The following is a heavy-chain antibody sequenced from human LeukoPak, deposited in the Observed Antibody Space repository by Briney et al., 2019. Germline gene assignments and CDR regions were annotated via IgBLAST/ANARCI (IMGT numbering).Heavy chain of an antibody. CDR3: ASGSLGDGYGVGDYYQYMDV. V-gene: IGHV1-69*05. J-gene: IGHJ6*03. CDR1: GGTFSSYA. Sequence: ASVKVSCKASGGTFSSYAISWVRQAPGQGLEWMGGIMPLFGTANYAQEFQGRVTFTTDESAYTAYMEMSSLRSEDTAVYYCASGSLGDGYGVGDYYQYMDVWGKGTTVTVSS. CDR2: IMPLFGTA. D-gene: IGHD5-24*01.